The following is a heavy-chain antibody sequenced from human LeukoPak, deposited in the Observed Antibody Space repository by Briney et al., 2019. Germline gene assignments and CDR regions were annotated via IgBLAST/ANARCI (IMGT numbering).Heavy chain of an antibody. CDR1: GYSISSGRY. D-gene: IGHD2-2*01. V-gene: IGHV4-38-2*01. J-gene: IGHJ4*02. CDR2: IYHSGST. CDR3: ARSLSTAGIGY. Sequence: ASETLSLTCAVSGYSISSGRYWGLIRQPPGKGLEWIGSIYHSGSTYYNPSLKSRVTISVDTSKNQFSLNLRSVTAADTAVYYCARSLSTAGIGYWGQGTLVTVSS.